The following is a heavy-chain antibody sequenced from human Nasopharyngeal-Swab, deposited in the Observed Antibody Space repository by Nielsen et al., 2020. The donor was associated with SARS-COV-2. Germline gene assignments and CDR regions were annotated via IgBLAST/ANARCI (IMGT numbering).Heavy chain of an antibody. CDR1: GFTFSSYW. CDR3: ARDGKALYYDFPESPLDY. CDR2: INSDGSST. Sequence: GESLTISCAASGFTFSSYWMHWVRQAPGKGLVWVSRINSDGSSTSYADSVKGRFTISRDNAKNTLYLQMNSLRAEDTAVYYCARDGKALYYDFPESPLDYWGQGTLVTVSS. V-gene: IGHV3-74*01. D-gene: IGHD3-3*01. J-gene: IGHJ4*02.